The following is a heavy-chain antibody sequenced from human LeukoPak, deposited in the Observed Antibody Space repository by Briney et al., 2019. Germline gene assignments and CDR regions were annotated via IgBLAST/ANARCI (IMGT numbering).Heavy chain of an antibody. CDR1: GDSITGYS. V-gene: IGHV4-59*01. D-gene: IGHD3-10*01. CDR3: VRGPYGSSISNWFDP. Sequence: SETLSLTCSVSGDSITGYSWSWIRQTPGKGLEWIGYIYYNGDTHYNPSLNSRLSMSVDTPKKQFSLNLRSVSAADTAVYYCVRGPYGSSISNWFDPWGQGLLVTVSS. J-gene: IGHJ5*02. CDR2: IYYNGDT.